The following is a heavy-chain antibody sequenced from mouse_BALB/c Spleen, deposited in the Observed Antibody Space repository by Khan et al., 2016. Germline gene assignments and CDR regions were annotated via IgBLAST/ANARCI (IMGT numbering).Heavy chain of an antibody. CDR1: GYSITSDYA. V-gene: IGHV3-2*02. CDR3: ARTLLRLYYFDY. J-gene: IGHJ2*01. D-gene: IGHD1-2*01. Sequence: EVQLVESGPGLVKPSQSLSLTCTVTGYSITSDYAWNWIRQFPGNKLEWMGYISYSGSTSYNPSLKSRISITRDTSKNQFFLQLNSVTTEYTASYYCARTLLRLYYFDYWGQGTTLTVSS. CDR2: ISYSGST.